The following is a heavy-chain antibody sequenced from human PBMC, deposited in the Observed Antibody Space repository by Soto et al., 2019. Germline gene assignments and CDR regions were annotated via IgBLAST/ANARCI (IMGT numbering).Heavy chain of an antibody. Sequence: ASVKVSCKVSGYTLTELSMHWVRQAPGKGLEWMGGFDPEDGETIYAQKFQGRVTMTEDTSTDTAYMELSSLRSEDTAVYYCARDPRVYDYIWGSYRYTEIYYFDYWGQGTLVTVSS. J-gene: IGHJ4*02. V-gene: IGHV1-24*01. D-gene: IGHD3-16*02. CDR3: ARDPRVYDYIWGSYRYTEIYYFDY. CDR2: FDPEDGET. CDR1: GYTLTELS.